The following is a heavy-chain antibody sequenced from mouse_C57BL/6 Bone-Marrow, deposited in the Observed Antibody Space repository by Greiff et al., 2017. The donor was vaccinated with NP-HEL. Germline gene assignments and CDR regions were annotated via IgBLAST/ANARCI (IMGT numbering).Heavy chain of an antibody. CDR2: IHPSDSDT. CDR1: GYTFTSYW. J-gene: IGHJ1*03. V-gene: IGHV1-74*01. CDR3: ESTVVASYWDFDV. D-gene: IGHD1-1*01. Sequence: QVQLKESGAELVKPGASVKVSCKASGYTFTSYWMHWVKQRPGQGLEWIGRIHPSDSDTNYNQKFKGKATLTVDTSSSTAYMQLSSLTSEDSAVYYCESTVVASYWDFDVWGTGTTVTVSS.